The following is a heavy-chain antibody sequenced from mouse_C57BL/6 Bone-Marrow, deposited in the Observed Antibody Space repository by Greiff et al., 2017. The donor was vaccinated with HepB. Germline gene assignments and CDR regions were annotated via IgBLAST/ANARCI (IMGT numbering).Heavy chain of an antibody. V-gene: IGHV5-4*01. D-gene: IGHD1-1*01. Sequence: EVQGVESGGGLVKPGGSLKLSCAASGFTFSSYAMSWVRQTPEKRLEWVATISDGGSYTYYPDNVKGRFTISRDNAKNNLYLQMSHLKSEDTSMYYGARDRDYYGSRWYFDVWGTGTPVTVSS. CDR3: ARDRDYYGSRWYFDV. CDR2: ISDGGSYT. CDR1: GFTFSSYA. J-gene: IGHJ1*03.